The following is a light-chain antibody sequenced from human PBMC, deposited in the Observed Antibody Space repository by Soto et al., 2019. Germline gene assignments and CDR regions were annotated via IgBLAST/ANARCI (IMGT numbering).Light chain of an antibody. CDR2: AAS. CDR3: QQLNIYPLP. V-gene: IGKV1-9*01. J-gene: IGKJ3*01. CDR1: QPISSW. Sequence: TQYLASLAASENDTVTISCRASQPISSWLAWYQQKPGQAPKLLIYAASTLESGVPSRFSGSGSGTEFTLTISSLQPEDFATYYCQQLNIYPLPFGPGTKVDIK.